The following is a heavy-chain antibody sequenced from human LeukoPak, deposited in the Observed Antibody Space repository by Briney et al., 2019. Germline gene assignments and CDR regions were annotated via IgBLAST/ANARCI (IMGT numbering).Heavy chain of an antibody. CDR2: IYYSGST. Sequence: SETLSLTCTVSGGSTSSYYWSWIRQPPGKGLEWIGYIYYSGSTNYNPSLKSRVTISVDTSRKHFSLKLRSVTAADTAVYYCARGKAAAGQDWFDPWGQGTLVTVSS. J-gene: IGHJ5*02. D-gene: IGHD6-13*01. V-gene: IGHV4-59*08. CDR1: GGSTSSYY. CDR3: ARGKAAAGQDWFDP.